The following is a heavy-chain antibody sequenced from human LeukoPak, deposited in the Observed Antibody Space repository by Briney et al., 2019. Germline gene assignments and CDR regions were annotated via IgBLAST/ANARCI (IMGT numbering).Heavy chain of an antibody. J-gene: IGHJ5*02. CDR2: IYYSGRT. D-gene: IGHD5-18*01. CDR3: ARHLTPPPGDSYGYLVGSFDP. Sequence: SETLSLTCTVSVDSISISSYYWGWIRQPPGKGLEWIGRIYYSGRTYYNPSLKSRVTISVDTAKTQCSLKLSSVTAAYTAVYYCARHLTPPPGDSYGYLVGSFDPWGQGTLVTVSS. CDR1: VDSISISSYY. V-gene: IGHV4-39*01.